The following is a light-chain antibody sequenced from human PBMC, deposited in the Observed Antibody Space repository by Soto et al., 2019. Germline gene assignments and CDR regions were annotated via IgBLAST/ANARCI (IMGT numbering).Light chain of an antibody. CDR1: QSVSSSY. CDR3: QQYGSSPRT. J-gene: IGKJ2*01. CDR2: GAS. Sequence: EIVLPQSPGTLSLSPGERATLSCRASQSVSSSYLAWYQQKPGQAPRLLIYGASSRATGIPDRFSGSGSGTDFTLTINKLEPQDFAVYYCQQYGSSPRTFGQGTKLEIK. V-gene: IGKV3-20*01.